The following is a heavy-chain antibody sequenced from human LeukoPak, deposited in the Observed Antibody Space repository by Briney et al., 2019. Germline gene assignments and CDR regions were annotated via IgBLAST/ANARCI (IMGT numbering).Heavy chain of an antibody. CDR2: IRSKAYGGTT. CDR3: TREWELPGTDFDY. CDR1: GFTFGDYA. V-gene: IGHV3-49*03. D-gene: IGHD1-26*01. Sequence: PGGSLRLSCTASGFTFGDYAMDWFRQAPGKGLEWVGFIRSKAYGGTTEYAASVKGRFTISRGESKSIAYLQMNSLKTEDTAVYYCTREWELPGTDFDYWGQGTLVTVSS. J-gene: IGHJ4*02.